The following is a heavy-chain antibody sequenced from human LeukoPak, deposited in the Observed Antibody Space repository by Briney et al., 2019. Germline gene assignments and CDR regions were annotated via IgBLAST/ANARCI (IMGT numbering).Heavy chain of an antibody. Sequence: SETLSLTCTVSGGSISSYYWTWIRQSPGKGLEWIGFFHHSGSTNYNPSFKSRVTISVDTSKNQFSLKLSSVTAADTAVYYCARDYCSSTSCYWHYFDYWGQGTLVTVSS. CDR3: ARDYCSSTSCYWHYFDY. V-gene: IGHV4-59*12. CDR2: FHHSGST. CDR1: GGSISSYY. J-gene: IGHJ4*02. D-gene: IGHD2-2*01.